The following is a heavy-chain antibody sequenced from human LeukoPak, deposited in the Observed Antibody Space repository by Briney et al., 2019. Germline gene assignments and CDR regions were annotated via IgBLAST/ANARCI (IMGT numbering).Heavy chain of an antibody. V-gene: IGHV3-53*01. CDR3: ARVSRGPHPYYYDSSGYMDY. CDR2: IYSGGST. D-gene: IGHD3-22*01. CDR1: GFTVSSNY. J-gene: IGHJ4*02. Sequence: GGSLRLSCAASGFTVSSNYTSWVRQAPGKGLEWVSVIYSGGSTYYADSVKGRFTISRDNSKNTLYLQMNSLRAEDTAVYYCARVSRGPHPYYYDSSGYMDYWGQGTLVTVSS.